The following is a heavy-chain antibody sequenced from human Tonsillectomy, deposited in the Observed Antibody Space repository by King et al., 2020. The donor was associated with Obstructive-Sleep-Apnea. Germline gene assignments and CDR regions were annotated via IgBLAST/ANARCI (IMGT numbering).Heavy chain of an antibody. J-gene: IGHJ3*01. CDR1: GFTFSSYG. V-gene: IGHV3-30*18. D-gene: IGHD3-16*01. CDR3: AKSLTGYDAFDF. Sequence: VQLVESGGGVVQPGRSLRLSCAASGFTFSSYGMHWVRQAPGKGLEWVAVISYDGSYRYYTDSVKGRFTISRDISENTLYLQMNSLRAEDTAVYYCAKSLTGYDAFDFWGQGTMVTVSS. CDR2: ISYDGSYR.